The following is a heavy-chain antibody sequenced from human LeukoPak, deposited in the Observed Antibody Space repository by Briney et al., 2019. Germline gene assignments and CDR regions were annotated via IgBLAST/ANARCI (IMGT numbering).Heavy chain of an antibody. D-gene: IGHD3-10*01. V-gene: IGHV1-58*01. CDR3: AAGNYLSGSYYNDRPDFDY. CDR1: GFTFTSSA. Sequence: GTSVKVSCKASGFTFTSSAVQWVRQARGQRREWIGWIVVGSGNTNYAQKFQERVTITRDMSTSTAYMELSSLRSEDTAVYYCAAGNYLSGSYYNDRPDFDYWGQGTLVTVSS. J-gene: IGHJ4*02. CDR2: IVVGSGNT.